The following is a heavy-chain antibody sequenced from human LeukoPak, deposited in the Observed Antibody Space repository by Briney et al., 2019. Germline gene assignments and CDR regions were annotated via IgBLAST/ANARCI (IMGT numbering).Heavy chain of an antibody. Sequence: SETLSLTCAVYGGSFSGYYWSWIRQPPGKGLEWIGEINHSGSTNYNPSLKGRVTISVDTSKNQFSLKLSSVTAADTAVYYCARLNLRYFVRSAYFDLWGRGTLVTVSS. CDR1: GGSFSGYY. J-gene: IGHJ2*01. V-gene: IGHV4-34*01. CDR3: ARLNLRYFVRSAYFDL. D-gene: IGHD3-9*01. CDR2: INHSGST.